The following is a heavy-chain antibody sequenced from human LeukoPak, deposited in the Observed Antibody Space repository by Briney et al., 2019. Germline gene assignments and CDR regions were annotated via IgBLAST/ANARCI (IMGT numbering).Heavy chain of an antibody. CDR3: AVGADPGSYHFDY. CDR1: GGSISSSNW. J-gene: IGHJ4*02. Sequence: SGTLSLTCAVSGGSISSSNWWSWVRQPPGKGLEWIGEIYHSGSANYNPSLKSRVTISVDKSKNQFSLKLSSVTAADTAVYYCAVGADPGSYHFDYWGQGTLVTVSS. V-gene: IGHV4-4*02. CDR2: IYHSGSA. D-gene: IGHD3-10*01.